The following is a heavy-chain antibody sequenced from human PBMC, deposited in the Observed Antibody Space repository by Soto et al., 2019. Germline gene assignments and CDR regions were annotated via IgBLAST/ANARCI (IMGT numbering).Heavy chain of an antibody. Sequence: QVQLVQSGTEVKKPGASVKVSCKASGYAFTSYGISWVRQAPGQGLEWMGWISAYDGNTNYAQKLQGRVTMTTDTSTNTAYLELRSLRSDDTAVYYCARNIAAIGNTDWGQGTLVTVSS. V-gene: IGHV1-18*01. CDR2: ISAYDGNT. D-gene: IGHD6-6*01. CDR3: ARNIAAIGNTD. CDR1: GYAFTSYG. J-gene: IGHJ4*02.